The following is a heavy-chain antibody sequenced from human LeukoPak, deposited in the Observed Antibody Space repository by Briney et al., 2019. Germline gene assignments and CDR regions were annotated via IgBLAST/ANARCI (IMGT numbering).Heavy chain of an antibody. CDR3: ARASGSYSFDY. Sequence: PSQTLSLTCTVSGGSISSGSYYWSWIRQPAGKGLERIGRIYTSGSTNYNPSLKSRVTISVDTSKNQFSLKLSSVTAADTAVYYCARASGSYSFDYWGQGTLVTVSS. D-gene: IGHD1-26*01. CDR2: IYTSGST. V-gene: IGHV4-61*02. J-gene: IGHJ4*02. CDR1: GGSISSGSYY.